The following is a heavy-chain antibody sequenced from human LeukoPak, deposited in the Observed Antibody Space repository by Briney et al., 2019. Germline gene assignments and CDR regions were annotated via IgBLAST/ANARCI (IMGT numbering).Heavy chain of an antibody. D-gene: IGHD1-26*01. Sequence: GGSLRLSCAASGFTFSDYYMSWIRQPPGKGLEWVSYITTGSRSYTNHADSVKGRFTISRDNAKNSLYLQMNSLRAEDTGVYYCARGREVLDYWGQGTLVTVSS. CDR2: ITTGSRSYT. V-gene: IGHV3-11*06. CDR3: ARGREVLDY. CDR1: GFTFSDYY. J-gene: IGHJ4*02.